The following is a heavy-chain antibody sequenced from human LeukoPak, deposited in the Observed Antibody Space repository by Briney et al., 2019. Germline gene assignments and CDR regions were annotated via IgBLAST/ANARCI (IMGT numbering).Heavy chain of an antibody. CDR2: INSDGSST. J-gene: IGHJ4*02. D-gene: IGHD3-22*01. Sequence: QPGGSLRLSCAASGFTFSSYWMHWVRQAPGKGLVCVSRINSDGSSTSYADSVKGRFTISRDNAKNTLYLQMNSLRAEDTAVYYCARDTRGYYDSSGYCFDYWGQGTLVTVSS. CDR1: GFTFSSYW. CDR3: ARDTRGYYDSSGYCFDY. V-gene: IGHV3-74*01.